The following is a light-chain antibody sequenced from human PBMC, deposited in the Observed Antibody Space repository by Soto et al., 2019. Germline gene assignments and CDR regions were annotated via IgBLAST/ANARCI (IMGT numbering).Light chain of an antibody. V-gene: IGKV1-5*03. CDR1: QSISGW. Sequence: DIQMTQSPSTLSASVGDRVTITCRASQSISGWLAWYQQKPGKAPKLLIYKASSLESGVPSRFSGSGSGTDFSLTIRSLQPDDFATYYCQQYQDFPWTFGQGTKVDIK. CDR2: KAS. CDR3: QQYQDFPWT. J-gene: IGKJ1*01.